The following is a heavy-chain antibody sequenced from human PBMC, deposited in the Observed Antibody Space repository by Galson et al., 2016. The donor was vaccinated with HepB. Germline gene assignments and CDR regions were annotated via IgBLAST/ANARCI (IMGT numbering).Heavy chain of an antibody. Sequence: ETLSLTCSVSGGSINSRSYYWAWPRQPPGKGLEWIGHIYYSGTTYYHPSLKSRVTISVDTSKNQFSRRLSSVTAADTAIYYCALRPLGVIEATSYYFDYWGLGILVTVSS. CDR3: ALRPLGVIEATSYYFDY. J-gene: IGHJ4*02. CDR2: IYYSGTT. V-gene: IGHV4-39*01. D-gene: IGHD2-21*01. CDR1: GGSINSRSYY.